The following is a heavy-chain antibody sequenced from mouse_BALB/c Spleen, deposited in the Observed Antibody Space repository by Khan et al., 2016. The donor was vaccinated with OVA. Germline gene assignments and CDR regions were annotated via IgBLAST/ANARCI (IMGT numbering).Heavy chain of an antibody. V-gene: IGHV14-3*02. J-gene: IGHJ2*01. Sequence: VQLKESGAELVKPGASVKLSCTASGFNIKDTHMHWVKQRPEQGLEWIGRIDPANDNSKYDPRFQGKATITADTSSNTAYLHLSILTSEDTAVYYCAPAGTGDYFDYWGQGTMLTVSA. D-gene: IGHD4-1*01. CDR1: GFNIKDTH. CDR2: IDPANDNS. CDR3: APAGTGDYFDY.